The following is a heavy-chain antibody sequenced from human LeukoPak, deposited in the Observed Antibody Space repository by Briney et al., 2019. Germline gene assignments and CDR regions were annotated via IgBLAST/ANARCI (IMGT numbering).Heavy chain of an antibody. Sequence: VASVKVSCKASGYTFINYEINWVRQATGQGFEWLGWMNPNSGNPGYAQKFQGRLTMTRNTSITTAYMELSSLRSEDTAVYYCARGDGYYGAYWGQGTLVTVSS. CDR3: ARGDGYYGAY. CDR1: GYTFINYE. CDR2: MNPNSGNP. J-gene: IGHJ4*02. D-gene: IGHD3-3*01. V-gene: IGHV1-8*01.